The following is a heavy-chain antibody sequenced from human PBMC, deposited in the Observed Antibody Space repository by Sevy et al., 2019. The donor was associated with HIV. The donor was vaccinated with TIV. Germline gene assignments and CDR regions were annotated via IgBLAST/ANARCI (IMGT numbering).Heavy chain of an antibody. Sequence: ASVKVSCKASGYTFTSYGISWVRQAPGQGLEWMGWISAYNGNTNYAQKLQGRVTMTTDTSTSTAYMELRSLGSDDTAGYYCARVPITMIVVVITDLGAFDIWGQGTMVTVSS. V-gene: IGHV1-18*01. J-gene: IGHJ3*02. CDR3: ARVPITMIVVVITDLGAFDI. D-gene: IGHD3-22*01. CDR2: ISAYNGNT. CDR1: GYTFTSYG.